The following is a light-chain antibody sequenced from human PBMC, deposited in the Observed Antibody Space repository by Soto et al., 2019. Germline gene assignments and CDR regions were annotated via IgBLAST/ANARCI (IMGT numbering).Light chain of an antibody. Sequence: QSALTQPASVSGSPGQSITISCTGSSSDVGGYNYVSWYQQYPGKAPSLMIYEVSNRPSGVSDHFSGSKSGKTASLTISGLQAEDEADYYCSSYKSSYIYVFGTGTKVTVL. J-gene: IGLJ1*01. CDR2: EVS. CDR3: SSYKSSYIYV. V-gene: IGLV2-14*01. CDR1: SSDVGGYNY.